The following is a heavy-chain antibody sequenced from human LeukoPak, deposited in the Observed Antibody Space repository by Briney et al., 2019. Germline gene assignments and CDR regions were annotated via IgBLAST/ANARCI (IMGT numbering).Heavy chain of an antibody. D-gene: IGHD3-22*01. CDR1: GFTFSSYS. Sequence: GGFLRLSCAASGFTFSSYSMNWVRQAPGKGLEWVSSISSSSSYIYYADSVKGRFTISRDNAKNSLYLQMNSLRAEDTAVYYCARDLNDYDSSGYPGSWGQGTLVTVSS. V-gene: IGHV3-21*01. CDR3: ARDLNDYDSSGYPGS. CDR2: ISSSSSYI. J-gene: IGHJ4*02.